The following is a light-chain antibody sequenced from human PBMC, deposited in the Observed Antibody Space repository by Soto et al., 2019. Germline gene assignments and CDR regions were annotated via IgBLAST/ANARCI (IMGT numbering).Light chain of an antibody. CDR1: SSDVGVYNL. J-gene: IGLJ1*01. CDR2: EVS. Sequence: QSVLTQPASVSGSPGQSITISCTGTSSDVGVYNLVSWYQQYPGKVPKLIIYEVSNRPSGVSDRFSGSKSGNTASLTIFGLQAEDEADYYCTSFTSSSTLFYVFGTGTKVTVL. V-gene: IGLV2-14*01. CDR3: TSFTSSSTLFYV.